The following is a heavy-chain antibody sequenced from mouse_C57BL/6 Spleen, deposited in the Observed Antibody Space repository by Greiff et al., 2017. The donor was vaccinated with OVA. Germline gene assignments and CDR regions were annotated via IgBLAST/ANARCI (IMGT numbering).Heavy chain of an antibody. D-gene: IGHD1-1*01. CDR3: ARRGSHYAMDY. CDR2: IDPNSGGT. Sequence: QVQLKQPGAELVKPGASVKLSCKASGYTFTSYWMHWVKQRPGRGLEWIGRIDPNSGGTKYNEKFKSKATLTVDKPSSTAYMQLSSLTSEDSAVYYCARRGSHYAMDYWGQGTSVTVSS. V-gene: IGHV1-72*01. J-gene: IGHJ4*01. CDR1: GYTFTSYW.